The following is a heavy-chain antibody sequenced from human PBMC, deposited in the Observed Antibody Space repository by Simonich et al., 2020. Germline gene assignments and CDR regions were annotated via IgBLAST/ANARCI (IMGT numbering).Heavy chain of an antibody. Sequence: QVQLQESGPGLVKPSETLSLTCTVSGGSISSYYWRWFRQPPGKGLGWIGYIHYSGSTNYNPSLKSRVTISVDTSMNQFSLKLSSGTAADTAVYYCARGGLYFDYWGQGTLVTVSS. V-gene: IGHV4-59*01. J-gene: IGHJ4*02. D-gene: IGHD2-15*01. CDR1: GGSISSYY. CDR2: IHYSGST. CDR3: ARGGLYFDY.